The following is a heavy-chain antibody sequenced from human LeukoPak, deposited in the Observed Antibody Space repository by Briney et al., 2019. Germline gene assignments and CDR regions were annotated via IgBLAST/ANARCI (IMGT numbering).Heavy chain of an antibody. D-gene: IGHD3-22*01. CDR2: IGGLGGST. CDR1: GFTFSSYA. Sequence: GGSLRLSCVASGFTFSSYAMSWVRQAPGKGLEWVSSIGGLGGSTFYAVSVKGRFTISRDNSKNILYLQMNSLRAEDTAVYYCAKRPDRSYYDRTGYYYFDYWGQGTLVTVSS. V-gene: IGHV3-23*01. CDR3: AKRPDRSYYDRTGYYYFDY. J-gene: IGHJ4*02.